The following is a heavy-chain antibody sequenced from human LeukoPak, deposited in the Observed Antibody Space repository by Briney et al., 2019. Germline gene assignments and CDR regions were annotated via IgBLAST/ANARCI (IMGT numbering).Heavy chain of an antibody. V-gene: IGHV3-30*18. CDR3: AKELLAGTVDY. J-gene: IGHJ4*02. CDR1: GFTFSSYG. CDR2: ISYDGGNK. Sequence: GGSLRLSCAASGFTFSSYGMHWVRQAPGKGLEWVAVISYDGGNKYYADSVKGRFTISRDDSKNTLYLQMNSLRAEDTAEYYCAKELLAGTVDYWGQGTLVTVSS. D-gene: IGHD6-19*01.